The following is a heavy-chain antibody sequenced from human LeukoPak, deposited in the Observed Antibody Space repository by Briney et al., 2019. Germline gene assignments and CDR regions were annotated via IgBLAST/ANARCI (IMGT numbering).Heavy chain of an antibody. D-gene: IGHD3-22*01. CDR3: ARNYYDSSGYLYGVDY. CDR2: IKQDGSEK. Sequence: GGSLRLSCAASGFTFSSYWMSWVRQAPGKGLEWVANIKQDGSEKYYVDSVKGRFTISRDNAKNSLYLQMNSLRAEDTAVYYCARNYYDSSGYLYGVDYWGQGTLVTVSS. CDR1: GFTFSSYW. V-gene: IGHV3-7*01. J-gene: IGHJ4*02.